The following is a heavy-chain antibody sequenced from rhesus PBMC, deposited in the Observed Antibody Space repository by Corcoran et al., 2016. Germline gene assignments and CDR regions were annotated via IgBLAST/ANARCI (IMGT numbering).Heavy chain of an antibody. D-gene: IGHD3-3*01. CDR2: SYPVNSDT. Sequence: EVQLVQSGAEVKRPGESLRISCKTSGYSVSSSWISWVFQLPGKGLEWMVSSYPVNSDTRSSPSFQGQVTISADKSISTTYLQWSSLKASDTATYYCAKSVYNIWTGYYTDWYFDLWGPGTPITISS. CDR1: GYSVSSSW. J-gene: IGHJ2*01. CDR3: AKSVYNIWTGYYTDWYFDL. V-gene: IGHV5S1*01.